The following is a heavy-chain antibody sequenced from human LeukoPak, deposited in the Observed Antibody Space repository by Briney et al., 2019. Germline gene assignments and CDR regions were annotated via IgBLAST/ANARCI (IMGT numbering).Heavy chain of an antibody. D-gene: IGHD3-10*01. J-gene: IGHJ4*02. CDR1: GYTFTGYY. V-gene: IGHV1-2*02. Sequence: GASVKVSRKASGYTFTGYYMHWVRQAPGQGLEWMGWIHPNSGGTNYAQNFQGRVTMTRDTSISTAHMELSRLRSDDTAVYYCARDHGSGPFDYWGQGTLVTVSS. CDR3: ARDHGSGPFDY. CDR2: IHPNSGGT.